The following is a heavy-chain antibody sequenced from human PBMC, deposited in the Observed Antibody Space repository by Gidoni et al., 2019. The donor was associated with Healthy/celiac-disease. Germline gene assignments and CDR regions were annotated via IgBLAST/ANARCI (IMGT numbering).Heavy chain of an antibody. D-gene: IGHD3-22*01. V-gene: IGHV1-69*01. CDR1: GGTFSSYA. Sequence: VQLVQSGAAVKKPGSSVKVSCKASGGTFSSYAISWVRQAPGQGLEWMGGIIPIFGTANYAQKFQGRVTITADESTSTAYMELSSLRSEDTAVYYCARGHSSGYIVYNWFDPWGQGTLVTVSS. J-gene: IGHJ5*02. CDR3: ARGHSSGYIVYNWFDP. CDR2: IIPIFGTA.